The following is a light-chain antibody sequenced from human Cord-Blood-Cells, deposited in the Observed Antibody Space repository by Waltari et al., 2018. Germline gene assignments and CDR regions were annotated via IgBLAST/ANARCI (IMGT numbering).Light chain of an antibody. V-gene: IGKV1-39*01. Sequence: DIQMTQSPSSLSASVGDRVTITCRASQSISSYVNWYQQKPGKAPKRLIYAASSLQSGVPTRVSGSGSGTDFTRTISRRQSGDFATYFCQQICSTASTFGPGTKVGIK. CDR2: AAS. J-gene: IGKJ3*01. CDR1: QSISSY. CDR3: QQICSTAST.